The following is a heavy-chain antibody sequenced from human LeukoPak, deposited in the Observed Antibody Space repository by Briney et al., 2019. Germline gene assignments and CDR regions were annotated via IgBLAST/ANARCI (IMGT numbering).Heavy chain of an antibody. D-gene: IGHD2-2*01. CDR1: GFTFSSYS. Sequence: PGGSLRLSCAASGFTFSSYSMNWVRQAPGKGLEWVSSISSSSSYIYYADSVKGRFTTSRDNAKNSLYLQMNSLRAEDTAVYYCVRAVPAAVLGAFDIWGQGTMVTVSS. CDR2: ISSSSSYI. CDR3: VRAVPAAVLGAFDI. V-gene: IGHV3-21*01. J-gene: IGHJ3*02.